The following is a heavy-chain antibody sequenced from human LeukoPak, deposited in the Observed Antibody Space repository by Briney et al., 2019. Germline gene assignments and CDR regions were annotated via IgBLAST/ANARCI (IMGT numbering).Heavy chain of an antibody. Sequence: PSETLSLTCTVSGGSISSYYWSWIRQPPGKGLEWIGYIYYSGSTNYNPSLKSRVTISVDTSKNQFSLKLSSVTAADTAVYYCARVYGSGVVVTATPWYNWFDPWGQGTLVTVSS. CDR2: IYYSGST. CDR3: ARVYGSGVVVTATPWYNWFDP. D-gene: IGHD2-21*02. CDR1: GGSISSYY. V-gene: IGHV4-59*01. J-gene: IGHJ5*02.